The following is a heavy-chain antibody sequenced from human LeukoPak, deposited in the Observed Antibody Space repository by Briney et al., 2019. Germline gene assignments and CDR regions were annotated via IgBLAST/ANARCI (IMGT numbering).Heavy chain of an antibody. J-gene: IGHJ4*02. Sequence: ASVKVSCKVSGHTLTELAMHWVRQAPGEGLEWMGGFDPEDGETVYAQKFQGRVTMTEDTSTDTAYMELSSLSSEDTAVYFCATYSGYYYYWGQGTLVTVSS. CDR2: FDPEDGET. D-gene: IGHD3-3*01. V-gene: IGHV1-24*01. CDR1: GHTLTELA. CDR3: ATYSGYYYY.